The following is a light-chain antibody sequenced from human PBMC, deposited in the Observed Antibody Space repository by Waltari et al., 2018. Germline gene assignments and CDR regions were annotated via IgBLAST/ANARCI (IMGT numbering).Light chain of an antibody. CDR3: QQSYSTPLT. CDR1: QSISSY. CDR2: AAS. Sequence: DIQLTQSPSSLPASAGDRFTITCRASQSISSYLNWYQQKPGKAPKLLIYAASSLQSGVPSRFSGSGSETDFTLTISSLQPEDFAAYYCQQSYSTPLTFGGGTKVEIK. V-gene: IGKV1-39*01. J-gene: IGKJ4*01.